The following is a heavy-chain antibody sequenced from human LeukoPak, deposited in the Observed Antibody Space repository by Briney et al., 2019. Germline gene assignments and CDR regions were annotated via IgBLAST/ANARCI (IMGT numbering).Heavy chain of an antibody. D-gene: IGHD3-3*01. CDR2: IHHSGST. CDR3: ARQGRKYYDFWSGYFGHWFDP. V-gene: IGHV4-38-2*02. Sequence: SETLSLTCTVSGYSISSGYYWGWIRQPPGKGLEWIGTIHHSGSTNYNPSLKSRVTISVDTSKNQFSLKLSSVTAADTAVYYCARQGRKYYDFWSGYFGHWFDPWGQGTLVTVSS. CDR1: GYSISSGYY. J-gene: IGHJ5*02.